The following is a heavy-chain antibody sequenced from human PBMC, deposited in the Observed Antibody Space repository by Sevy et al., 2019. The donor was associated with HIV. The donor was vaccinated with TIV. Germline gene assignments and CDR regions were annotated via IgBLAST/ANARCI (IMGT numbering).Heavy chain of an antibody. D-gene: IGHD2-15*01. V-gene: IGHV4-39*01. CDR3: ARHLIAATQAYFDY. J-gene: IGHJ4*02. CDR2: IYYSGST. Sequence: SETLSLTCTVSGGSISSSSYYWGWIRQPPGKGLEWIGSIYYSGSTYYNPSLKRRVTISVATSKNQFSLKLSSVTAADTSLYYCARHLIAATQAYFDYWGQGTLVTVSS. CDR1: GGSISSSSYY.